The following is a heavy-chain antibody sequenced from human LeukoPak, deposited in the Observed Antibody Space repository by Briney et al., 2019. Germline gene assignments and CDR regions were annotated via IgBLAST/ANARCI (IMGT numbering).Heavy chain of an antibody. V-gene: IGHV3-53*01. J-gene: IGHJ4*02. Sequence: GGSLRLSCAASGFTVSSNYMSWVRQAPGKGLKWVSVIYSDGNTYYGDSVKGRFTISRDNSKNTLYLQMNSLRAEDTAVYYCAGYIPTNYYSGSGYYFDYWGQGTLVTVSS. D-gene: IGHD3-10*01. CDR2: IYSDGNT. CDR1: GFTVSSNY. CDR3: AGYIPTNYYSGSGYYFDY.